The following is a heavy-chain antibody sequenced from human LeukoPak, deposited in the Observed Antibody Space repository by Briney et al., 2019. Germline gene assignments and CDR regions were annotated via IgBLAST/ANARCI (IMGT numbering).Heavy chain of an antibody. J-gene: IGHJ4*02. CDR3: ARTPSSAGYFDY. D-gene: IGHD6-6*01. V-gene: IGHV3-53*01. CDR1: GFTFSNYA. Sequence: GGSLRLSCAASGFTFSNYAMSWVRQAPGKGLEWVSVIYSGGSTYYADSVKGRFTISRDNSKNTLYLQMNSLRAEDTAVYYCARTPSSAGYFDYWGQGTLVTVSS. CDR2: IYSGGST.